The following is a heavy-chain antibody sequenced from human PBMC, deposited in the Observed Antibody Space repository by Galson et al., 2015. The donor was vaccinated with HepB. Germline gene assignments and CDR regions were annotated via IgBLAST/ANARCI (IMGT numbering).Heavy chain of an antibody. CDR1: GGSISSGGYY. CDR2: IYYSGST. D-gene: IGHD4-11*01. V-gene: IGHV4-31*03. CDR3: AGDYSTSARFDY. Sequence: TLSLTCTVSGGSISSGGYYWSWIRQHPGKGLEWIGYIYYSGSTYYNPSLKSRVTISVDTSKNQFSLKLSSVTAADTAVYYCAGDYSTSARFDYWGQGTLVTVSS. J-gene: IGHJ4*02.